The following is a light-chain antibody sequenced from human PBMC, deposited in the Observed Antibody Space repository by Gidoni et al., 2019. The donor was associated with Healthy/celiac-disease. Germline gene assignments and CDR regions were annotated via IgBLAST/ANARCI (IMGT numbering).Light chain of an antibody. Sequence: EIVMTQSPATLSVSPGERATLSCRASQSVSSNLALYQQKPGQAPRLLIYVASTRATGIPARFSGSGSGTEFTLTISSLQSEDFAVYYCQQYNNWPPEYTFGQGTKLEIK. CDR1: QSVSSN. CDR3: QQYNNWPPEYT. J-gene: IGKJ2*01. V-gene: IGKV3-15*01. CDR2: VAS.